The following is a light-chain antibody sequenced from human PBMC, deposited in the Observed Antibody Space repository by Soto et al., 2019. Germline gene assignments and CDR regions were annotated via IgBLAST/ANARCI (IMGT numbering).Light chain of an antibody. CDR1: SSNIGAGYD. CDR3: QSYDSSLSAWV. CDR2: GDN. V-gene: IGLV1-40*01. Sequence: QSVLTQPPSVSGAPAQRVTISCTGSSSNIGAGYDVHWYQQLPGTAPKLLIYGDNNRPSGVPDRFSGSKSGTSASLAITGLQAEDEADYYCQSYDSSLSAWVFGGGTKLTVL. J-gene: IGLJ3*02.